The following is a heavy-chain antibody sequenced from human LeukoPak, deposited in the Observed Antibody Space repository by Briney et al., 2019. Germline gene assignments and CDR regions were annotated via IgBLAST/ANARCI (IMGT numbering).Heavy chain of an antibody. CDR2: IIPIFGTA. D-gene: IGHD2/OR15-2a*01. CDR1: GGTFSSYA. J-gene: IGHJ4*02. Sequence: ASVKVSCKASGGTFSSYAISWVRQAPGQGLEWMGGIIPIFGTANYVQKFQGRVTITADESTSTAYMELSSLRSEDTAVYYCARGTTLVTNYFDYWGQGTLVTVSS. V-gene: IGHV1-69*13. CDR3: ARGTTLVTNYFDY.